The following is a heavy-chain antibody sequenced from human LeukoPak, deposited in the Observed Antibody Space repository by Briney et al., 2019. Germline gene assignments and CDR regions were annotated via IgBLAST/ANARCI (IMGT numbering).Heavy chain of an antibody. D-gene: IGHD4-17*01. CDR2: IYTSGST. Sequence: SETLSLTCTVSGGSISSYYWSWIRQPAGKGPEWIGRIYTSGSTNYNPSLKSRVTMSVDTSKNQFSLKLSSVTAADTAVYYCTRAGDYGDYYYYYGMDVWGQGTTVTVSS. J-gene: IGHJ6*02. CDR3: TRAGDYGDYYYYYGMDV. V-gene: IGHV4-4*07. CDR1: GGSISSYY.